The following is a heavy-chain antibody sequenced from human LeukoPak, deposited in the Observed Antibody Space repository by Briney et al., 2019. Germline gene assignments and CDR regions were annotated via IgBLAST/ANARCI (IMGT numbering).Heavy chain of an antibody. Sequence: SETLSLTCTVSGGSFSSSSYYWGWIRQPPGKGLEWIGSIYYSGSTYYNPSLKSRVTISVDTSKNQFSLKLSSVTAADTAVYYCASLTRDLYGMDVWGQGTTVTVSS. D-gene: IGHD2-2*01. V-gene: IGHV4-39*01. J-gene: IGHJ6*02. CDR3: ASLTRDLYGMDV. CDR2: IYYSGST. CDR1: GGSFSSSSYY.